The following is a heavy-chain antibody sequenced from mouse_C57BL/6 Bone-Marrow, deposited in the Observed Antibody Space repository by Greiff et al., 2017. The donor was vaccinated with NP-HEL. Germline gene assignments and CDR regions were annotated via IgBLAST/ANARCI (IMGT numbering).Heavy chain of an antibody. Sequence: VQLQQSGAELVRPGASVKMSCKASGYTFTSYGINWVKQRPGQGLEWIGDIYLGNGYTKYNEKFKGKATLTSDTSSSTAYLQLSSLTSEDSAIYFCAIYDGYFWGWGTTLTVSA. CDR2: IYLGNGYT. D-gene: IGHD2-3*01. V-gene: IGHV1-58*01. CDR3: AIYDGYF. CDR1: GYTFTSYG. J-gene: IGHJ2*01.